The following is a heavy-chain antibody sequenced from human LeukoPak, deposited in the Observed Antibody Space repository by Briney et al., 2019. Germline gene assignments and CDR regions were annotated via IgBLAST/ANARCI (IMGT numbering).Heavy chain of an antibody. Sequence: SETLSLTCTVSGGSISPYYWSGIRQPAGKGLEWIGRVYTSGTTNYNPSLKSRVTMSVDASKNQFSLKLTSVTAADTAVYFCARVRFGPAGELLDYWGQGTLVTVSS. V-gene: IGHV4-4*07. CDR3: ARVRFGPAGELLDY. D-gene: IGHD3-3*01. J-gene: IGHJ4*02. CDR2: VYTSGTT. CDR1: GGSISPYY.